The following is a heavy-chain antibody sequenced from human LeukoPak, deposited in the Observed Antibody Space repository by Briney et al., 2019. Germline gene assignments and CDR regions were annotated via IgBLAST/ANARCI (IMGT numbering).Heavy chain of an antibody. V-gene: IGHV4-59*01. D-gene: IGHD4-17*01. J-gene: IGHJ5*02. CDR2: IYYSGST. CDR1: GGSISSYY. Sequence: PSETLSLTCTVSGGSISSYYWSWIRQPPGKGLEWIGYIYYSGSTNYNPSLKSRVTISVDMSKNQFSLKLSSVTAADTAVYYCARNYGDYGLVRFDPWGQGTLVTVSS. CDR3: ARNYGDYGLVRFDP.